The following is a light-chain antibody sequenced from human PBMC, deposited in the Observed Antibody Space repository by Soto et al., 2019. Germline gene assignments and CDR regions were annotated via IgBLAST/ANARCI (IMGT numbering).Light chain of an antibody. V-gene: IGKV3-20*01. CDR1: QSVSSSF. Sequence: EIVLTQSPGTLSLSPGERATLSCRASQSVSSSFLAWYQQKPGQAPRLLIYGASSRATGIPDRFSGSGSGTDFTLTISRLEPEDFAVYYCHQYGSSPKTFDQGTKVEIK. CDR3: HQYGSSPKT. J-gene: IGKJ1*01. CDR2: GAS.